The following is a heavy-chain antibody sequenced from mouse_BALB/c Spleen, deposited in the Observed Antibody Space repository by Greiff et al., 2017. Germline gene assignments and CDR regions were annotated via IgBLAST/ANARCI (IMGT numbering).Heavy chain of an antibody. D-gene: IGHD2-4*01. Sequence: VQLKQSGPGLVKPSQSLSLTCTVTGYSITSDYAWNWIRQFPGNKLEWMGYISYSGSTSYNPSLKSRISITRDTSKNQFFLQLNSVTTEDTATDYCARSGDYDPSWFAYWGQGTLVTVSA. J-gene: IGHJ3*01. CDR1: GYSITSDYA. CDR2: ISYSGST. V-gene: IGHV3-2*02. CDR3: ARSGDYDPSWFAY.